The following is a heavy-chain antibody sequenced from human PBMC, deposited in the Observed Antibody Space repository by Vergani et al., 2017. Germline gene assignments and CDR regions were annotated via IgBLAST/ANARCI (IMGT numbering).Heavy chain of an antibody. CDR3: ARTQQWLVNFDY. CDR1: GFTFSSYW. V-gene: IGHV3-7*01. D-gene: IGHD6-19*01. J-gene: IGHJ4*02. CDR2: IKEEGSEK. Sequence: EVQLVESGGGLVQPGGSLRLSCAASGFTFSSYWISWVRQAPGKGLEWVANIKEEGSEKFYVDSVKGRFTISRDNAKNSLYLQMNSLRVEDMGVYYCARTQQWLVNFDYWGQGTLVTVSS.